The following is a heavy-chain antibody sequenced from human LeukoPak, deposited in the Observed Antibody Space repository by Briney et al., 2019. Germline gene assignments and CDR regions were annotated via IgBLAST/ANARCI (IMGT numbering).Heavy chain of an antibody. Sequence: PGGSLRLSCAASGFTFSSYEMNWVRQAPGKGLEWVSYISSSGSTIYYADSVKGRFTISRDNAKNSLYLQMNSLRAEDTAVYYCARKTGYDYVWGSYRQSNWGRGTLVTVSS. J-gene: IGHJ4*02. D-gene: IGHD3-16*02. V-gene: IGHV3-48*03. CDR1: GFTFSSYE. CDR2: ISSSGSTI. CDR3: ARKTGYDYVWGSYRQSN.